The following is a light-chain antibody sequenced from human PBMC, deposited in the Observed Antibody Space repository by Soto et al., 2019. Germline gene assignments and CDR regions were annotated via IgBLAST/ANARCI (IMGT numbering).Light chain of an antibody. V-gene: IGLV2-14*03. CDR2: DVS. CDR3: SSYTSSSPYV. J-gene: IGLJ1*01. CDR1: ISDIGTYNY. Sequence: QSALTQPASVSGSPGQSITISCTGSISDIGTYNYVSWYQQHSGKAPRLIISDVSDRPSGVSNRFSGSKSGNSASLTISGLQAEDEADYYCSSYTSSSPYVFGTGTKVTVL.